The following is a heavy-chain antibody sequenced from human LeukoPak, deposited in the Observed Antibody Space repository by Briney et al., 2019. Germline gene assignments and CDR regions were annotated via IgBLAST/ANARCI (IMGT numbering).Heavy chain of an antibody. Sequence: GGSLRLSCAASRFTVSDNYMSWVRQAPGKGLEWVAVISYDGSNKYYADSVKGRFTISRDNSKNTLYLQMNSLRAEDTAVYYCAKGHAAAGPYYFDYWGQGTLVTVSS. J-gene: IGHJ4*02. CDR1: RFTVSDNY. D-gene: IGHD6-13*01. CDR2: ISYDGSNK. V-gene: IGHV3-30*18. CDR3: AKGHAAAGPYYFDY.